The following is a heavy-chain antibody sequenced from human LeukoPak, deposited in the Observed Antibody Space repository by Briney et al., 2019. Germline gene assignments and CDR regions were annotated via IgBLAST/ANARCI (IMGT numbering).Heavy chain of an antibody. D-gene: IGHD3-22*01. Sequence: SQTLSLTCAISSQTVSGDNAAWNWIRQSPSRGLEWLGRTYYRSEWFHDYAVSVRGRININADTSKNQFSLQLNSATPEDTAVYYCARDLSLCSGSNCFYYFDSWGQGTLVTVSS. CDR1: SQTVSGDNAA. J-gene: IGHJ4*02. CDR3: ARDLSLCSGSNCFYYFDS. V-gene: IGHV6-1*01. CDR2: TYYRSEWFH.